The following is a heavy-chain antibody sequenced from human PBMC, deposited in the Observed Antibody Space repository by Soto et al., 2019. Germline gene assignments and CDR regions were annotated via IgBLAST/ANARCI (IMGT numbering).Heavy chain of an antibody. CDR3: ARDPGQDEAMDY. V-gene: IGHV3-33*08. J-gene: IGHJ4*02. CDR2: IWHDGKNK. Sequence: GGSLRLSCAASGFTFSSYAMHWVRQAPGKGLEWVAVIWHDGKNKYYADSAEGRFTISRDNSKNTLYLQLNSLRAEDTAVYYCARDPGQDEAMDYWGQGTLVTVSS. CDR1: GFTFSSYA.